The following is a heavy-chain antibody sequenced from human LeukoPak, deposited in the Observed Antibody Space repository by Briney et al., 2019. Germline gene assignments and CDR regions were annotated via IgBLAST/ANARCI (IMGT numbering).Heavy chain of an antibody. D-gene: IGHD3-22*01. CDR1: GSTFSSYS. CDR3: ARGHYYDSSGYPDY. J-gene: IGHJ4*02. Sequence: GGSLRLSCAASGSTFSSYSMNWVRQAPGKGLEWVSSISSSSYIYYADSVKGRFTISRDNAKNSLYLQMNSLRAEDTAVYYCARGHYYDSSGYPDYWGQGTLVTVSS. CDR2: ISSSSYI. V-gene: IGHV3-21*01.